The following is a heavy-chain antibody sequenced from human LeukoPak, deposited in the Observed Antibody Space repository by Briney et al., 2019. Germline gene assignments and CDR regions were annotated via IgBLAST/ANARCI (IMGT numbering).Heavy chain of an antibody. CDR2: IIPIFGTA. Sequence: SVKVSCKASGGTFSSYAISWVRQAPGQGLEWVGRIIPIFGTANYAQKLQGRVTITTDESTSTAYMELSSLRSEDTAVYYCASHHYYDSSGYSGFDYWGQGTLVTVSS. CDR3: ASHHYYDSSGYSGFDY. D-gene: IGHD3-22*01. V-gene: IGHV1-69*05. CDR1: GGTFSSYA. J-gene: IGHJ4*02.